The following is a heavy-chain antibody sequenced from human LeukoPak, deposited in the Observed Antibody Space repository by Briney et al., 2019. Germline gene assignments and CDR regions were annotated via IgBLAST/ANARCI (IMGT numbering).Heavy chain of an antibody. CDR3: AKDFSSGRRELDY. CDR1: GFTFNRHW. D-gene: IGHD1-26*01. J-gene: IGHJ4*02. V-gene: IGHV3-74*01. CDR2: SNSDGSST. Sequence: GGSLRLSCAASGFTFNRHWMHWVRQAPGKGLVWVSRSNSDGSSTVYADSVKGRFTISRDNAKNTLYLQMNSLRAEDTAVYYCAKDFSSGRRELDYWGQGTLVTVSS.